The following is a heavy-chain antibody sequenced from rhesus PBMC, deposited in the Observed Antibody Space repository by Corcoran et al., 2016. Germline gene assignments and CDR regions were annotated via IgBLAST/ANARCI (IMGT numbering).Heavy chain of an antibody. V-gene: IGHV4-169*02. CDR2: INGSGSSS. D-gene: IGHD6-31*01. J-gene: IGHJ4*01. CDR3: ASTTYSSGWPIFDY. Sequence: QLQLQESGPGLVKPSETLSVTCTVSGGSISSSYWSWIRQAPGKGLEWIGYINGSGSSSNYNPSHKSRVTLSVDTSTNQLSLKLSSVTAADTAVYYCASTTYSSGWPIFDYWGQGVLVTVSS. CDR1: GGSISSSY.